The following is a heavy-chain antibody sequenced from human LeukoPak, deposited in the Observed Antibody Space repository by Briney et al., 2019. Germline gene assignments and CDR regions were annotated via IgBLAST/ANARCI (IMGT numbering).Heavy chain of an antibody. V-gene: IGHV3-21*01. J-gene: IGHJ4*02. Sequence: GGSLRLSCAVSEFSFSSFGMIWVRQAPGKGLEWLASISGSGDFIYYADSVKGRFTISKDNTKNSVHLQLTSLRAEDTAVYYCARDSEAYCGGDCYFYFDYWGQGTRVTVSS. CDR3: ARDSEAYCGGDCYFYFDY. D-gene: IGHD2-21*02. CDR2: ISGSGDFI. CDR1: EFSFSSFG.